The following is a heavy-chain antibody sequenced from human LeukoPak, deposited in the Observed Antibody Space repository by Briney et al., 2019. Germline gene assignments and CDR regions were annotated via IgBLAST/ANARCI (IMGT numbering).Heavy chain of an antibody. J-gene: IGHJ6*02. CDR3: ARNEYGDFSYYYGMDV. Sequence: SGPTLVNPTETLTLTCTVSGFSLDNPRMGVSWIRQPPGKALEWLAHIFSNDQKSYSTSLKTRLTISKDTSKRQVVLTMTNLDPMDTGTYYCARNEYGDFSYYYGMDVWGQGTTVTVSS. CDR2: IFSNDQK. CDR1: GFSLDNPRMG. V-gene: IGHV2-26*01. D-gene: IGHD4-17*01.